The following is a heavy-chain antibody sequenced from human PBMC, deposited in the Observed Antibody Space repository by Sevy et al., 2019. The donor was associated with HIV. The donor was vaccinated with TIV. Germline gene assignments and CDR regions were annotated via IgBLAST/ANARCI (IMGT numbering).Heavy chain of an antibody. J-gene: IGHJ6*02. CDR2: IKSKTDGGTT. Sequence: GGSLTLSCAASGFTFSNAWMSWVRQAPGKGLEWVGRIKSKTDGGTTDYAAPVKGRFTISRDDSKNTLYLQMNSLKTEDTAVYYCATPLFYYYYGMDVWGQGTTVTVSS. V-gene: IGHV3-15*01. CDR1: GFTFSNAW. CDR3: ATPLFYYYYGMDV.